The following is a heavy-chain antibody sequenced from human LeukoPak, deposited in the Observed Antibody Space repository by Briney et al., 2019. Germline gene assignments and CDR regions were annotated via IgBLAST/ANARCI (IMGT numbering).Heavy chain of an antibody. D-gene: IGHD1-26*01. CDR1: GFTFSSYA. J-gene: IGHJ4*02. CDR2: ISYDGSNK. Sequence: PGGSLRLSCAASGFTFSSYAMHWVRQAPGKGLEWVAVISYDGSNKYYADSVKGRFTISRDNSKNTLYLQMNSLRAEDTAVYYCARDRVGATRRPTIFDYWGQGTLVTVSS. CDR3: ARDRVGATRRPTIFDY. V-gene: IGHV3-30*04.